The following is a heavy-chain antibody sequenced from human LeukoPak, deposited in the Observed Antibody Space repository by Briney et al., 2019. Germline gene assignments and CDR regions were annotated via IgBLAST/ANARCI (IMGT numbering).Heavy chain of an antibody. CDR2: INHSGST. Sequence: SETLSLTCAVYGGSFSDYYWSWIRQPPGKGLEWIGEINHSGSTDYNPSLKSRVTISIDKSKNHFSLKLTSVTAADTAIYYCARDSYNWNVDAFDPWGQGTLVTVSS. D-gene: IGHD1-20*01. CDR3: ARDSYNWNVDAFDP. J-gene: IGHJ5*02. CDR1: GGSFSDYY. V-gene: IGHV4-34*01.